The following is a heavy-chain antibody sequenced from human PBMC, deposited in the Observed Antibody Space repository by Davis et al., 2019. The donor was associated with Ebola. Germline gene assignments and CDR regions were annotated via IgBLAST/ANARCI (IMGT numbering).Heavy chain of an antibody. CDR1: GGSSSGNY. V-gene: IGHV4-34*01. D-gene: IGHD1/OR15-1a*01. CDR2: INHSGRS. Sequence: SETLSLTCPVYGGSSSGNYWSWIRQPPGTGLEWIGEINHSGRSNYNPSLKSRVTISVDTSKNQVSLKLTSVTAADTAVYYCARGGLEQLRFDYWGQGTLVTVSS. CDR3: ARGGLEQLRFDY. J-gene: IGHJ4*02.